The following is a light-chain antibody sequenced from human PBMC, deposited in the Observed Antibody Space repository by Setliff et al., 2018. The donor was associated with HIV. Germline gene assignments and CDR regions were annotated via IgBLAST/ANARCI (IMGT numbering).Light chain of an antibody. CDR2: EVR. CDR1: SSDVGGYSY. V-gene: IGLV2-14*01. CDR3: SSYAITNTLP. Sequence: QSALTQPASVSGSPGQSITISCTGTSSDVGGYSYVSWYQQHPGKAPKLIIYEVRSRPSGVSNRFSGSKSGNTASLTISGLQAEDEADYYCSSYAITNTLPFGTGTKVTVL. J-gene: IGLJ1*01.